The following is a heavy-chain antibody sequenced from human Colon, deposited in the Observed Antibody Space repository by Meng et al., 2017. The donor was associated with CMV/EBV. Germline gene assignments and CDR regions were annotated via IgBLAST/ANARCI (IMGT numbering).Heavy chain of an antibody. D-gene: IGHD3-16*01. J-gene: IGHJ6*02. V-gene: IGHV4-39*07. CDR1: GDSFSSDNYY. Sequence: SETLSLTCVVSGDSFSSDNYYGGWIRQSPGKGMEWIGSIYYTGITYFNPSLESRVTMSVDTSKNQFSLKLSSVTAADTAVYYCARVWGRGGLTNGLDVWGQGTTVTVSS. CDR3: ARVWGRGGLTNGLDV. CDR2: IYYTGIT.